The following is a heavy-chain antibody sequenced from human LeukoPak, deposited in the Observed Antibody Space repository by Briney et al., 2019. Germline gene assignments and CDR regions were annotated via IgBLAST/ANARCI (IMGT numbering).Heavy chain of an antibody. CDR3: ARVPGHYGMDV. D-gene: IGHD1-14*01. CDR2: IYSGGST. Sequence: GGSLGLSCAASGFTVSSNYMSWVRQAPGKGLEWVSVIYSGGSTYYADSVKGRFTISRDNSKNTLYLQMNSLRAEDTAVYYCARVPGHYGMDVWGQGTTVTVSS. J-gene: IGHJ6*02. CDR1: GFTVSSNY. V-gene: IGHV3-53*01.